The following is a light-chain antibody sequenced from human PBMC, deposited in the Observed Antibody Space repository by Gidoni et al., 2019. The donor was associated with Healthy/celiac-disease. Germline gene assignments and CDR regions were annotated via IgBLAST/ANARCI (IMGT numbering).Light chain of an antibody. CDR2: AAS. CDR3: QQSYPPLT. Sequence: DIQMTHSPSSLSASVGDRVTITCRASQSISSYLNWYQQKPGKAPKLLIYAASSVQSGVPSRFSGSGAGTDFTLTISSLQPEDFATYYCQQSYPPLTFGGGTKVEIK. CDR1: QSISSY. V-gene: IGKV1-39*01. J-gene: IGKJ4*01.